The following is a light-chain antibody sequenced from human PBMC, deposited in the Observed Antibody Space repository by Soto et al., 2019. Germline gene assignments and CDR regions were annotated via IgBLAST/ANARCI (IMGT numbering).Light chain of an antibody. CDR3: CSYTASKFDV. CDR1: SSNIGSYNL. J-gene: IGLJ1*01. CDR2: EVS. V-gene: IGLV2-23*02. Sequence: QSALTQPASVSGSPGQSITISCTGTSSNIGSYNLVSWFPHHPGKAPKLIIYEVSKRPSGVSNRFSGSKSGNTASLTISGLQAEDEAEYFCCSYTASKFDVFGTETKLTVL.